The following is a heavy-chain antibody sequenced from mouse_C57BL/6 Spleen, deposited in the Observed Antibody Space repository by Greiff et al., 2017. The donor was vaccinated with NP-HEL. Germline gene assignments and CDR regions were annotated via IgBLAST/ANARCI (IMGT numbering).Heavy chain of an antibody. CDR3: ARLQYYGSRGGAMDY. Sequence: QVQLQQPGAELVMPGASVKLSCKASGYTFTSYWMHWVKQRPGQGLEWIGEIDPSDSYTNYNQKFKGKSTLTVDKSSSTAYMQLSSLTSEDSAVYYCARLQYYGSRGGAMDYWGQGTSVTVSS. D-gene: IGHD1-1*01. J-gene: IGHJ4*01. V-gene: IGHV1-69*01. CDR1: GYTFTSYW. CDR2: IDPSDSYT.